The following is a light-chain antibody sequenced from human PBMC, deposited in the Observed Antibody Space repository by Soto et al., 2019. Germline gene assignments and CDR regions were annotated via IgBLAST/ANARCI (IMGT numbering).Light chain of an antibody. CDR2: GAS. J-gene: IGKJ1*01. CDR1: QSVSSSY. V-gene: IGKV3-20*01. Sequence: EIVLTQSPGTLSLSPGERATLSCRASQSVSSSYLAWFQQKPGQAPRALIYGASSRATGIPDRFSGSGSGTDFTLTISRLEPEDCAVYYCQQYGSSPRTFGQGTKVEIK. CDR3: QQYGSSPRT.